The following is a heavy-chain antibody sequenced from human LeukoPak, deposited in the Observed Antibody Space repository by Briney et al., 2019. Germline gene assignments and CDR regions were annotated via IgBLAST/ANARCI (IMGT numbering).Heavy chain of an antibody. Sequence: SVKVSCKASGGTFSNSAISWVRQAPGQGLEWMGGIIPIFGTAKYAQKFQGRVTMTEDTSTDTAYMELSSLRSEDTAVYYCATVYYDSSGRDYWGQGTLVTVSS. V-gene: IGHV1-69*06. D-gene: IGHD3-22*01. CDR1: GGTFSNSA. CDR2: IIPIFGTA. J-gene: IGHJ4*02. CDR3: ATVYYDSSGRDY.